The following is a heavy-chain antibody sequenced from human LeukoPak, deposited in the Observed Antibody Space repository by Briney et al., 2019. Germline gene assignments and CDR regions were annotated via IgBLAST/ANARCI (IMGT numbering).Heavy chain of an antibody. V-gene: IGHV7-4-1*02. CDR1: GYTFTSYA. CDR3: ARYAIAVAVPFDY. D-gene: IGHD6-19*01. Sequence: VASVKVSCKASGYTFTSYATNWVRQAPGQGLEWMGWINTNTGNPTYAQGFTGRFVFSLDTSVSTAYLQISSLKAEDTAVYYCARYAIAVAVPFDYWGQGTLVTVSS. CDR2: INTNTGNP. J-gene: IGHJ4*02.